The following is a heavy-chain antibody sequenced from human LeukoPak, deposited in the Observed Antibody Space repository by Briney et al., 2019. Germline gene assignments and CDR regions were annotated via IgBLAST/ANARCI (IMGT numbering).Heavy chain of an antibody. Sequence: ASVKVSCKASGYTFTSYYMHWVRQAPGQGLEWMGIINPSGGSTSYAQKFQGRVTMTRDTSTSTVYMELSSLRSEDTAVYFFARERNLAAAGYLFDSWGQGTPVTVSS. CDR2: INPSGGST. V-gene: IGHV1-46*01. CDR3: ARERNLAAAGYLFDS. CDR1: GYTFTSYY. D-gene: IGHD6-13*01. J-gene: IGHJ4*02.